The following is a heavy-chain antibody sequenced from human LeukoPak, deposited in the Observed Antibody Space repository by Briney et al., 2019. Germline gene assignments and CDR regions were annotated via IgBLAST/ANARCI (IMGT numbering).Heavy chain of an antibody. D-gene: IGHD2-2*01. J-gene: IGHJ6*04. CDR2: IIPIFGTA. CDR3: ARAQPLYCSSTSCYEAWYYGMDV. CDR1: GGTFSSYA. Sequence: ASVKVSCKASGGTFSSYAISWVRQAPGQGLEWMGGIIPIFGTANYAQKSQGRVTITADESTSTAYMELSSLRSEDTAVYYCARAQPLYCSSTSCYEAWYYGMDVWGKGTTVTVSS. V-gene: IGHV1-69*13.